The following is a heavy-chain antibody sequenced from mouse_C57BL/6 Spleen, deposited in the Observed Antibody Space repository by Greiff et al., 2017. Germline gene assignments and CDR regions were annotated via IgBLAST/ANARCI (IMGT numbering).Heavy chain of an antibody. CDR3: ARGDYYGSSYVAY. V-gene: IGHV3-6*01. J-gene: IGHJ3*01. CDR1: GYSITSGYY. Sequence: DVQLQESGPGLVKPSQSLSLTCSVTGYSITSGYYWNWIRQFPGNKLEWMGYISYDGSNNYNPSLKNRISITRDTSKNQFFLKLNSMTTEDTATYYCARGDYYGSSYVAYWGQGTLVTVSA. CDR2: ISYDGSN. D-gene: IGHD1-1*01.